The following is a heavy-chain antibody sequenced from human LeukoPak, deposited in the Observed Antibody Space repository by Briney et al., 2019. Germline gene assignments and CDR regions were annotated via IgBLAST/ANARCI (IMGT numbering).Heavy chain of an antibody. J-gene: IGHJ4*02. CDR1: GYTFTSYY. Sequence: ASVKVSCKASGYTFTSYYMHWVRQAPGQGLEWMGIINPSGGSTSYAQKFQGRVTMTRDTSTSTVYTELSSLRSEDTAVYYCARESGPGKGFDYWGQGTLVTVSS. D-gene: IGHD3-10*01. CDR2: INPSGGST. CDR3: ARESGPGKGFDY. V-gene: IGHV1-46*01.